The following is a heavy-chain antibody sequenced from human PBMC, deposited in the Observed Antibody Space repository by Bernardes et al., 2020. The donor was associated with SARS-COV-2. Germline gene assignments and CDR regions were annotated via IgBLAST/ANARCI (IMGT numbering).Heavy chain of an antibody. Sequence: GSLRLSCVASGFTFSDYSMNWVRQAPGKGLEWVALISYDGSNKYHADSVKGRFTISRDNSKNTLYLQMNSLRAEDTAVYYCARGYGGNYYYGMDVWGQGTTVTVSS. CDR1: GFTFSDYS. CDR3: ARGYGGNYYYGMDV. D-gene: IGHD4-17*01. J-gene: IGHJ6*02. CDR2: ISYDGSNK. V-gene: IGHV3-30*03.